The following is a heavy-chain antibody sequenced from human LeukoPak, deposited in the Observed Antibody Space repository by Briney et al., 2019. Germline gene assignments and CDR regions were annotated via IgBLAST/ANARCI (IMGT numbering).Heavy chain of an antibody. Sequence: GGSLRLSCAASGFTFSSYGMHWVRQAPGKGLEWVAVISYDGSNKYYADSVKGRFTISRDNSKNTLFLQMDSLRPEDTAVYYCAKDEGIRCLKGDCPFDYWGQGTLVTVSS. CDR2: ISYDGSNK. CDR1: GFTFSSYG. J-gene: IGHJ4*02. CDR3: AKDEGIRCLKGDCPFDY. D-gene: IGHD2-21*01. V-gene: IGHV3-30*18.